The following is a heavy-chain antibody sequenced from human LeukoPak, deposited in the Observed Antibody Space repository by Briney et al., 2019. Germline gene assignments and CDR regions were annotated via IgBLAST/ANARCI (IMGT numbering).Heavy chain of an antibody. CDR3: ARDRVSHWFDP. CDR2: IYTSGST. D-gene: IGHD5/OR15-5a*01. V-gene: IGHV4-61*02. CDR1: GGPISSGSYY. J-gene: IGHJ5*02. Sequence: PSQTLSLTCTVSGGPISSGSYYWSWIRQPAGKGLEWIGRIYTSGSTNYNPSLKSRVTISVDTSKNQFSLKLSSVTAADTAVYYCARDRVSHWFDPWGQGTLVTVSS.